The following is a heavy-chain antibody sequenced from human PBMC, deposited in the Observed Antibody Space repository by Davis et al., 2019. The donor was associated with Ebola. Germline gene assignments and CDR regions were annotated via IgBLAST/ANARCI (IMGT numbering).Heavy chain of an antibody. CDR1: GFTFSDYY. V-gene: IGHV3-11*04. CDR3: ARDERTGYDFWSGYPSSYGMDV. D-gene: IGHD3-3*01. J-gene: IGHJ6*02. CDR2: ISSSGSTI. Sequence: GESLKISCAASGFTFSDYYMSWIRQAPGKGLEWVSYISSSGSTIYYADSVKGRFTISRDNAKNSLYLQMNSLRAEDTAVYYCARDERTGYDFWSGYPSSYGMDVWGQGTTVTVSS.